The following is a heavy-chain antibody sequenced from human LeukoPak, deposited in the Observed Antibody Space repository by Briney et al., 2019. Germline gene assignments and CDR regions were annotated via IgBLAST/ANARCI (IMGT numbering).Heavy chain of an antibody. D-gene: IGHD3-22*01. CDR2: ISAYNGNT. J-gene: IGHJ4*02. CDR1: GYTFTSYG. V-gene: IGHV1-18*01. Sequence: ASVKVSCKASGYTFTSYGISWVRQAPGQGLEWMGWISAYNGNTNYAQKLQGRVTMTTDTSTSTAYMELSSLRSEDTAVYYCARGRGYYYDSSGYPIDYWGQGTLVTVSS. CDR3: ARGRGYYYDSSGYPIDY.